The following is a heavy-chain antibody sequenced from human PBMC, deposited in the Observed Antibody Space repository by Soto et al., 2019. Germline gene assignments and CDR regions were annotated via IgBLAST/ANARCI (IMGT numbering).Heavy chain of an antibody. D-gene: IGHD3-10*01. CDR1: GVSMSSGGYY. V-gene: IGHV4-31*03. CDR3: AREEAGAFDI. J-gene: IGHJ3*02. CDR2: TYYSGST. Sequence: SETLSLTCTVSGVSMSSGGYYWTWIRQHPGKGLEWIGYTYYSGSTYYNPSLKSRLTISVDTSKNQFSLRLSSVTAADTAVYYCAREEAGAFDIWGQGTMVTVSS.